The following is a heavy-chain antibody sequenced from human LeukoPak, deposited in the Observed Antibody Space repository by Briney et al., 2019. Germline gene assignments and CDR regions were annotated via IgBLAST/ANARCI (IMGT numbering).Heavy chain of an antibody. V-gene: IGHV1-18*01. Sequence: ASVKVSCKASGYTFTSYGISWVRQAPGQGLEWMGWISAYNGNTNYAQKLQGRVTMTTDTSTSTAYMELRSLRSDDTAVYYCARDLTHRGYDWDPWGYWGQGTLVTVSS. CDR3: ARDLTHRGYDWDPWGY. J-gene: IGHJ4*02. CDR2: ISAYNGNT. D-gene: IGHD5-12*01. CDR1: GYTFTSYG.